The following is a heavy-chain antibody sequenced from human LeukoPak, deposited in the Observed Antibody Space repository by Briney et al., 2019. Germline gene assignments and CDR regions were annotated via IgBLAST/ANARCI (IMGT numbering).Heavy chain of an antibody. CDR3: ARDCCCSSTSCYVRGLDYYYGMDV. Sequence: ASVTVSCKASGYTFTSYGISWVRQAPGQGLEWMGWISAYNGNTNYAQKLQGRVTMTTDTSTSTAYMELRSLRSDDTAVYYCARDCCCSSTSCYVRGLDYYYGMDVWGQGTTVTVSS. V-gene: IGHV1-18*01. CDR2: ISAYNGNT. J-gene: IGHJ6*02. D-gene: IGHD2-2*01. CDR1: GYTFTSYG.